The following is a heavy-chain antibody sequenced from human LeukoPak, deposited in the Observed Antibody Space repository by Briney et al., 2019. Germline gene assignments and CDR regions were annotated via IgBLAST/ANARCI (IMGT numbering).Heavy chain of an antibody. V-gene: IGHV3-30-3*01. Sequence: GGSLRLSCAASGFTFSSYAMHWVRQAPGKGLEWVAVISYDGSNKYYADSVKGRFTISRDNSKNTLYLQMNSLRAEDTAVYYCARGDCSGGSCYFDYWGQGTLVTVSS. CDR1: GFTFSSYA. CDR2: ISYDGSNK. D-gene: IGHD2-15*01. CDR3: ARGDCSGGSCYFDY. J-gene: IGHJ4*02.